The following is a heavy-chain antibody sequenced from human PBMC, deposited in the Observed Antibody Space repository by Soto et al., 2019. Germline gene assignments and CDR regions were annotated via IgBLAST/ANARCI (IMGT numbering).Heavy chain of an antibody. Sequence: PGGSLRLSCAASGFTFTRYSMNWVRQAPGKGLEWVSSISSTTNYIYYGDSMKGRFTISRDNAKNSLYLEMSSLRAEDTAVYYCARGSEDLTSNFDYWGQGTLVTVSS. CDR1: GFTFTRYS. CDR2: ISSTTNYI. V-gene: IGHV3-21*06. CDR3: ARGSEDLTSNFDY. J-gene: IGHJ4*02.